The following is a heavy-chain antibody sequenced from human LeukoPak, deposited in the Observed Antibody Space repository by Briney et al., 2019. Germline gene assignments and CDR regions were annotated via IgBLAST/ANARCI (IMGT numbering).Heavy chain of an antibody. V-gene: IGHV3-21*01. CDR3: ARDRKGHYYDSSGYYHDY. Sequence: GGSLRLSCAASGFTFSSYSMNWVRQAPGEGLEWVSSISSSSSYIYYADSVKGRFTISRDNAKNSLYLQMNSLRAEDTAVYYCARDRKGHYYDSSGYYHDYWGQGTLVTVSS. CDR1: GFTFSSYS. J-gene: IGHJ4*02. CDR2: ISSSSSYI. D-gene: IGHD3-22*01.